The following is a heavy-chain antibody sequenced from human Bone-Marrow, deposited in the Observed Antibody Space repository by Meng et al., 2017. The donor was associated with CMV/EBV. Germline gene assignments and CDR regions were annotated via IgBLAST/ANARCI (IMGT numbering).Heavy chain of an antibody. CDR3: ARVLSGYFDY. CDR2: IYYSGST. D-gene: IGHD2-15*01. CDR1: GGSISSGDYY. Sequence: QVYRKESGPGLVKPSQTLVFTCTVSGGSISSGDYYWSWIRQPPGKGLEWIGYIYYSGSTYYNPSLKSRVTISVDTSKNQFSLKLSSVTAADTAVYYCARVLSGYFDYWGQGTLVTVSS. J-gene: IGHJ4*02. V-gene: IGHV4-30-4*08.